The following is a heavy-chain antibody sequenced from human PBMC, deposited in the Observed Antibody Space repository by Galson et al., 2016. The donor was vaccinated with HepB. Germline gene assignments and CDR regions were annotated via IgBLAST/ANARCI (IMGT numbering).Heavy chain of an antibody. CDR1: GFTFSSYP. V-gene: IGHV3-30*14. J-gene: IGHJ4*02. D-gene: IGHD3-22*01. Sequence: SLRLSCAASGFTFSSYPMHWVRQAPGKGLEWVAVISYDGSDKSYGDPVKGRFTISRDNSKKMVYLQMNRLRVEDTAVYYCAREYWNYYDSRGYHFDSWGQGTLVTVPP. CDR3: AREYWNYYDSRGYHFDS. CDR2: ISYDGSDK.